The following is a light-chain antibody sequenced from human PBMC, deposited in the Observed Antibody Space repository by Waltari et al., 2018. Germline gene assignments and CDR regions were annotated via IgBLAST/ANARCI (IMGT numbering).Light chain of an antibody. CDR3: ISFRSDNSRV. CDR2: DVS. CDR1: RSDIGASNY. V-gene: IGLV2-14*03. Sequence: QSALTQPASVSGSPGQSISISCTGTRSDIGASNYVSWFQHLPGKPPELLICDVSNRPSGVSNRCSASKSANTASLTISGLQAEDEADYYCISFRSDNSRVFGGGTKLTVL. J-gene: IGLJ2*01.